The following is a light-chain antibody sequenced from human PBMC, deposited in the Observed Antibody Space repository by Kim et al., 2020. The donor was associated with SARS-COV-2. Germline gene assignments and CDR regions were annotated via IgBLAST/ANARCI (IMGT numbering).Light chain of an antibody. J-gene: IGKJ1*01. V-gene: IGKV3-20*01. CDR1: QSVSDSY. CDR2: GAS. CDR3: QQYGTSPGT. Sequence: SPGDRAPLSCRASQSVSDSYLAWYQQKPGQAPRLLIYGASSRATGIPDRFSGSGSGTDFTLTISRLEPEDFAVFYCQQYGTSPGTFGQGTKVDIK.